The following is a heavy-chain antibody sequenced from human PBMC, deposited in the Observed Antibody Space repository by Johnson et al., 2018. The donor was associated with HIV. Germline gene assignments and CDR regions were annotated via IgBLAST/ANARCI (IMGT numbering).Heavy chain of an antibody. CDR2: IKQDGSEK. CDR3: AKDVGNYWPDAFDI. J-gene: IGHJ3*02. V-gene: IGHV3-7*01. Sequence: VQLVESGGGLVQPGGSLRLSCAASGFTFSSYWMSWVRQAPGKGLEWVANIKQDGSEKYYVDSVKGRFTISRDNAKNSLYLQMNSLRAEDTAVYYCAKDVGNYWPDAFDIWGQGTMVTVSS. CDR1: GFTFSSYW. D-gene: IGHD5-24*01.